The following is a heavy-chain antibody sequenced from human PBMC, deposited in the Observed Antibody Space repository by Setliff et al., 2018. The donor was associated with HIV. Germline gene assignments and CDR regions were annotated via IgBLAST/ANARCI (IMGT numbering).Heavy chain of an antibody. J-gene: IGHJ4*02. Sequence: RGESLKISCKGSGYSFTSYWISWVRQMPGKGLEWMGRIDPSDSYTNYSPSFQGQVTISADKSISTAYLQWSSLKASDTAMYYCVRRDGYSLDNWGQGTLVTVSS. CDR1: GYSFTSYW. CDR2: IDPSDSYT. D-gene: IGHD2-15*01. V-gene: IGHV5-10-1*04. CDR3: VRRDGYSLDN.